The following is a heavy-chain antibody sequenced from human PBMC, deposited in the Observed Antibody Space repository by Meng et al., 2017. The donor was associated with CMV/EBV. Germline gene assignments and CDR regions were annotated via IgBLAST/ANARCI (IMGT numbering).Heavy chain of an antibody. CDR2: IYWDDNE. Sequence: QIHLKESGPTLVNPSQTLTLTCSVSGCSLSTSGVGGSWIRQPPGKALEWLALIYWDDNERYNPSLKSRITITKDTSKNQVVLTMTNVDPADTATYYCAPLYVVPNWSDPWGQGTLVTVPS. J-gene: IGHJ5*02. CDR3: APLYVVPNWSDP. V-gene: IGHV2-5*02. CDR1: GCSLSTSGVG. D-gene: IGHD2-2*01.